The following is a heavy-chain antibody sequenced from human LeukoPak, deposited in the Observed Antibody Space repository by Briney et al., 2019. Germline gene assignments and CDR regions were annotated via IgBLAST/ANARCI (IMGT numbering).Heavy chain of an antibody. CDR2: ITDSGGTT. V-gene: IGHV3-23*01. J-gene: IGHJ4*02. CDR1: VYTFSNYN. Sequence: GGPLRLSCAASVYTFSNYNMIWLREAPGKALEGVSDITDSGGTTWCADSVKGNFTISRDNSKNTLYLQMNRLGAADTAVYYCAKWGDYDGLPGYYGSDCWGQGTLVTVSS. D-gene: IGHD3-9*01. CDR3: AKWGDYDGLPGYYGSDC.